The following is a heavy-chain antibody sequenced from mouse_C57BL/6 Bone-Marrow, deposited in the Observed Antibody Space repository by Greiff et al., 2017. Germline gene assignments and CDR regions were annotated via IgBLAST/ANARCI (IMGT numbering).Heavy chain of an antibody. CDR1: GFTFSSYA. Sequence: EVQLVESGGGLVKPGGSLKLSCAASGFTFSSYAMSWVRQTPEKRLEWVATISDGGSYTYYPDNVKGRFTISRDTAKNNLYLQMSHLKSEATAMYYCASLYSNYALLAYWGQGTLVTVSA. D-gene: IGHD2-5*01. CDR2: ISDGGSYT. V-gene: IGHV5-4*01. J-gene: IGHJ3*01. CDR3: ASLYSNYALLAY.